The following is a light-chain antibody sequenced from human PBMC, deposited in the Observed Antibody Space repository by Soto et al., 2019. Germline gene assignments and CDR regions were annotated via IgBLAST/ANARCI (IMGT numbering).Light chain of an antibody. CDR2: GAS. V-gene: IGKV3D-15*01. Sequence: DKVMTQSPVTLSVSPGERATLSCRASQSVNSNLAWYQQKPGQAPRLLIYGASNRATGIPARFSGSGSGTDFTLTISSLEPEDFAVYYCQQHFNGPITFGQGTRLEIK. CDR1: QSVNSN. CDR3: QQHFNGPIT. J-gene: IGKJ5*01.